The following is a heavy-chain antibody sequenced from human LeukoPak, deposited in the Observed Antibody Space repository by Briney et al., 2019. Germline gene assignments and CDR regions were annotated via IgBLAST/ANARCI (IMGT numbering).Heavy chain of an antibody. D-gene: IGHD2-21*02. Sequence: KTSETLSLTCTVSGVSISSYYWSWIRQPPGKGLEWIGYNYYSGSTKSNPSLKSRVTISVDTSKNQFSLKLSSVTAEDTAVYYCARHGGDWVFDYWGQGTLVTVSS. CDR3: ARHGGDWVFDY. V-gene: IGHV4-59*08. CDR1: GVSISSYY. J-gene: IGHJ4*02. CDR2: NYYSGST.